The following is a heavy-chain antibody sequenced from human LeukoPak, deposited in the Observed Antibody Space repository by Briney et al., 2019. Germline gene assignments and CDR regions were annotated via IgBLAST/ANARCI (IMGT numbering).Heavy chain of an antibody. CDR3: ATTGDIAAAGTLDY. V-gene: IGHV1-69*13. J-gene: IGHJ4*02. CDR1: GGTFSSYA. CDR2: IIPIFGTA. D-gene: IGHD6-13*01. Sequence: SVKVSCKASGGTFSSYAISWVRQAPGQGLEWMGGIIPIFGTANYAQKYQGRVTITADESTSTAYMELSSLRSEDTAVYYCATTGDIAAAGTLDYWGQGTLVTVSS.